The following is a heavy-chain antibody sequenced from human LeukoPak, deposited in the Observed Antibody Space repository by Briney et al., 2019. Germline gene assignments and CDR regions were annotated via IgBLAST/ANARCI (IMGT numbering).Heavy chain of an antibody. D-gene: IGHD2-21*02. CDR3: ARQHIVLVTAPEY. V-gene: IGHV4-39*01. Sequence: KPSETLSLTCTVSGGSISSSSYYWGWIRQPPGKGLEWIGTIYYNGNTYYNPSLRSRVTISVDTSKNQFSLKLSSVTAADTAVYYCARQHIVLVTAPEYWGQGILVTVSS. J-gene: IGHJ4*02. CDR2: IYYNGNT. CDR1: GGSISSSSYY.